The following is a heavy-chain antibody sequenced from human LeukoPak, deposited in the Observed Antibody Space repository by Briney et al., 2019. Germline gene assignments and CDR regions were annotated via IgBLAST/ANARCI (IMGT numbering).Heavy chain of an antibody. CDR1: GYTFTGYY. CDR2: INPNSGGT. V-gene: IGHV1-2*02. J-gene: IGHJ5*02. D-gene: IGHD6-19*01. Sequence: ASVKVSCKASGYTFTGYYMHWVRQAPGQGLEWMGWINPNSGGTNYAQKLQGRVTMTTDTSTNTAYMDLRSLRSDDTAVYYCARDGQYTSGWYVHWGQGTLVTVSS. CDR3: ARDGQYTSGWYVH.